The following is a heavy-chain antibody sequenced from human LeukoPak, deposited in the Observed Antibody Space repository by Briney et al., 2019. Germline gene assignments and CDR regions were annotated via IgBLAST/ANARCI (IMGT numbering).Heavy chain of an antibody. Sequence: GGSLRLSCAASGFTFSSYSMNWVRQAPGKGLEWVSYISSSGSTDYYADSVKGRFTISRDNAQNSLYLQMNSLRAEDTAVYYCARVFKGYYYLTDYWGQGTLVTVSS. J-gene: IGHJ4*02. D-gene: IGHD3-22*01. CDR2: ISSSGSTD. V-gene: IGHV3-48*01. CDR3: ARVFKGYYYLTDY. CDR1: GFTFSSYS.